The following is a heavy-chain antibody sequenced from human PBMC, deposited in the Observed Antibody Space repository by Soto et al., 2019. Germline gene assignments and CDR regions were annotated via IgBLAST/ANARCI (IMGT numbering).Heavy chain of an antibody. J-gene: IGHJ6*03. CDR3: ARRSVAGYYYYYYMDV. Sequence: SETLSLTCAVYGGSFSGYYLSWIRQPPGKGLEWIGEINHSGSTNYNPSLKSRVTISVDTSKNQFSLKLSSVTAADTAVYYCARRSVAGYYYYYYMDVWGKGTTVTVSS. V-gene: IGHV4-34*01. CDR1: GGSFSGYY. CDR2: INHSGST. D-gene: IGHD6-19*01.